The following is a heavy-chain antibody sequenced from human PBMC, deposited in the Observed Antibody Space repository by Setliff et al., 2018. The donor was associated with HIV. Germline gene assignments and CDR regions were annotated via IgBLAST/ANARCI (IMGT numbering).Heavy chain of an antibody. CDR2: IYHSGST. Sequence: SETLSLTCAVSAYSISSGYYWGWIRQPPGKGLEWIGSIYHSGSTNYNPSLKSRVTISVDTSKNQFSLKLSSVTAADTAVYYCARRSGWYDYWGQGTLVTVSS. V-gene: IGHV4-38-2*01. D-gene: IGHD6-19*01. CDR1: AYSISSGYY. CDR3: ARRSGWYDY. J-gene: IGHJ4*02.